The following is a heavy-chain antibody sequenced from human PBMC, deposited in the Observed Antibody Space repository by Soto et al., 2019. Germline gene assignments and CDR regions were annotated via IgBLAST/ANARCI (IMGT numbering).Heavy chain of an antibody. D-gene: IGHD6-13*01. V-gene: IGHV4-61*01. Sequence: SETLSLTCTVSGGSVSSGSYYWSWIRQPPGKGLEWIGYIYYSGSTNYNPSLKSRVTISVDTSKNQFSLKLSSVTAADTAVYYCARAGTDAFDIWGQGTMVTVSS. CDR1: GGSVSSGSYY. J-gene: IGHJ3*02. CDR3: ARAGTDAFDI. CDR2: IYYSGST.